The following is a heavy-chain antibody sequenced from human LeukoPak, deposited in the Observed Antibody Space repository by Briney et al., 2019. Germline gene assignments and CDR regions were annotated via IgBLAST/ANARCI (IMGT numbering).Heavy chain of an antibody. CDR1: GFIVSSRY. CDR2: ISSSSSYI. D-gene: IGHD3-22*01. J-gene: IGHJ3*02. CDR3: ARDSGGYYDSSTYFDI. V-gene: IGHV3-21*01. Sequence: GSLRLSCAASGFIVSSRYMSWVRQAPGKGLEWVSSISSSSSYIYYADSVKGRFTISRDNAKNSLYLQMNSLRAEDTAVYYCARDSGGYYDSSTYFDIWGQGTMVTVSS.